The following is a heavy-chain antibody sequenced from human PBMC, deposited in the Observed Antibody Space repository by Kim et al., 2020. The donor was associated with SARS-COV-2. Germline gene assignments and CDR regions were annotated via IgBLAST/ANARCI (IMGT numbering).Heavy chain of an antibody. CDR1: GGSFSGYY. D-gene: IGHD3-10*01. J-gene: IGHJ4*02. Sequence: SETLSLTCAVYGGSFSGYYWSWIRQPPGKGLEWIGEINHSGSTNYNPSLKSRVTISVDTSKNQFSLKLSSVNAAETAVSYWSRGRVLLWFGELLGSNYIDYWGQGTLVTVSS. CDR3: SRGRVLLWFGELLGSNYIDY. CDR2: INHSGST. V-gene: IGHV4-34*01.